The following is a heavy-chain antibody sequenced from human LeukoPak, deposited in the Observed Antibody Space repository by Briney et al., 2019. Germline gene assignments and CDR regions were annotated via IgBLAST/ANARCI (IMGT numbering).Heavy chain of an antibody. D-gene: IGHD1-26*01. Sequence: GGSLRLSCAASGFTVSTYYMTWVRQAPGKGLECVSVIYSGGSAYYADSVKGRFTVSRDNSKNTLYLQMNSLRAEDTAVYYCAKVVGATTRGYFDYWGQGTLVTVSS. J-gene: IGHJ4*02. CDR2: IYSGGSA. CDR3: AKVVGATTRGYFDY. CDR1: GFTVSTYY. V-gene: IGHV3-53*01.